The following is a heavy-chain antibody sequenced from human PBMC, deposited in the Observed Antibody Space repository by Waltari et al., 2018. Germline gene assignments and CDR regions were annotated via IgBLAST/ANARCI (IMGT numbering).Heavy chain of an antibody. J-gene: IGHJ4*02. V-gene: IGHV4-34*01. CDR1: GGSFSGYY. CDR3: ARARSIAARQGFDY. CDR2: INHSGST. D-gene: IGHD6-6*01. Sequence: QVQLQQWGAGLLKPSETLSLTCAVYGGSFSGYYWRWIRQPPGKGLEWIGEINHSGSTNYNPSLKSRVTISVDTSKNQFSLKLSSVTAADTAVYYCARARSIAARQGFDYWGQGTLVTVSS.